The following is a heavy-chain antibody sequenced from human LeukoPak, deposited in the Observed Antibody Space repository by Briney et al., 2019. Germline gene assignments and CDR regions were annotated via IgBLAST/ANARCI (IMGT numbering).Heavy chain of an antibody. J-gene: IGHJ6*02. CDR1: GYNFISYY. D-gene: IGHD2-8*01. V-gene: IGHV1-46*01. Sequence: ASVKVSCKASGYNFISYYMHWVRQAPGQGLEWMGIINPSGGSTSYAQKFQDRVTMTRDTSTSTVYMELSSLKSEDTAVYYCAREDVVLVDAVRYYYYGMYVWGQGTTVTVSS. CDR3: AREDVVLVDAVRYYYYGMYV. CDR2: INPSGGST.